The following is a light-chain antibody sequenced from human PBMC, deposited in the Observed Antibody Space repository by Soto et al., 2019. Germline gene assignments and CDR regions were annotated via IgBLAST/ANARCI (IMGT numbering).Light chain of an antibody. Sequence: QSALTQPASVSGSPGQSITISCTGTSSDVGSYNLVSWYQQHPGKAPKLMIYEVSKRPSGVSNRFSGSKSGNTASLTSSGLQAEDEADYYCCSYAGSPHWVFGGGTKLTVL. J-gene: IGLJ3*02. CDR1: SSDVGSYNL. V-gene: IGLV2-23*02. CDR3: CSYAGSPHWV. CDR2: EVS.